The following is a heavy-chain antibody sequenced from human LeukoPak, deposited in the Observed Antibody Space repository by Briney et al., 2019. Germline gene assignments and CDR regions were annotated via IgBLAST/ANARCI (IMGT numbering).Heavy chain of an antibody. Sequence: PSETLSLTCAVSGVSFGDYYWSWVRQAPGKGLEWIGEINHSGYTNDSPSLKSRVTLSIDTSRKQFSLNLRSVTVAAAGIYYCTRMTTGHDYWGQGILVTVSS. D-gene: IGHD4-17*01. J-gene: IGHJ4*02. CDR1: GVSFGDYY. CDR2: INHSGYT. CDR3: TRMTTGHDY. V-gene: IGHV4-34*01.